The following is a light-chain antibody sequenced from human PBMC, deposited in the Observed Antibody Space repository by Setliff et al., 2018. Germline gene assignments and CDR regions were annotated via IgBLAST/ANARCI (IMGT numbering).Light chain of an antibody. J-gene: IGLJ1*01. CDR1: SSDVGGYNY. CDR2: XXS. CDR3: SSYAGSNNPYV. Sequence: QSALTQPPSASGSPGQSVTISCTGTSSDVGGYNYVSXYXQHPGKAPKLMIXXXSKRPSGVPDRFSGSKSGNTASLTVSGLQAEDEADYYCSSYAGSNNPYVFGTGTKVTVL. V-gene: IGLV2-8*01.